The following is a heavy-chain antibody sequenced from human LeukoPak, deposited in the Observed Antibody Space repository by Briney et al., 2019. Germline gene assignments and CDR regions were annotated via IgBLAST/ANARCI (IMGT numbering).Heavy chain of an antibody. CDR1: GFTFSSYW. CDR3: ARDQSLDSSGYYLYYFDY. J-gene: IGHJ4*02. V-gene: IGHV3-7*01. Sequence: GGSLRLSCAASGFTFSSYWMSWVRQAPGKGLEWVANIKQDGSEKYYVDSVKGRFTISRDNAKNSLYLQMNSLRAEDTAVYYCARDQSLDSSGYYLYYFDYWGQGTLVTVPS. CDR2: IKQDGSEK. D-gene: IGHD3-22*01.